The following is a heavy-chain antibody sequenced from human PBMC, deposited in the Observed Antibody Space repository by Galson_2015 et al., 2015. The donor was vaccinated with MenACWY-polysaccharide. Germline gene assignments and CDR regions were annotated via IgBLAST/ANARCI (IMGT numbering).Heavy chain of an antibody. J-gene: IGHJ6*02. V-gene: IGHV3-30-3*01. CDR3: ARDYCSRTSCYGLDV. CDR2: ISYDETNK. CDR1: GFTFNSYA. Sequence: SLRLSCAASGFTFNSYAMHWVRQAPGKGLEWVAVISYDETNKYYADSVKGRFTISRDNSKNTLCLQMNSLRAEDAAVYYCARDYCSRTSCYGLDVWGQGTTVIVSS. D-gene: IGHD2-2*01.